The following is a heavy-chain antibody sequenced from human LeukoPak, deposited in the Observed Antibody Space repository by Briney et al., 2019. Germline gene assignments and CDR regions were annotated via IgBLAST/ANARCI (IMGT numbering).Heavy chain of an antibody. CDR1: GFTFSSYN. CDR3: ARESGEAFDI. J-gene: IGHJ3*02. V-gene: IGHV3-21*01. Sequence: GGSLRLSCAASGFTFSSYNMNWVRQAPGKGLEWVSSISDNSRSLYYADSVKGRFTISRDNAKNSLYLQMNSLRDEDTAVYYCARESGEAFDIWGQGTMVTVSS. CDR2: ISDNSRSL. D-gene: IGHD7-27*01.